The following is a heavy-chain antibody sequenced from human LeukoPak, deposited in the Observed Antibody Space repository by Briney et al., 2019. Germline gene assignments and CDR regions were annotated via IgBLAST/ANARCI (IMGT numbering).Heavy chain of an antibody. CDR3: ARGYSSGRDYYFDC. CDR1: GYTFTTYS. D-gene: IGHD6-19*01. Sequence: GASVKVSCKASGYTFTTYSVSWVRQAPGQGLEWMGWISGYSGNTNYAQKLQGRVTMTTDTSTSTAYMELRSLRSDDTAIYYCARGYSSGRDYYFDCWGQGTLVTVSS. V-gene: IGHV1-18*01. CDR2: ISGYSGNT. J-gene: IGHJ4*02.